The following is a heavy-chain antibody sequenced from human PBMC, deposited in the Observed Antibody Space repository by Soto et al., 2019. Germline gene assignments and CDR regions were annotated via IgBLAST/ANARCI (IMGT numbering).Heavy chain of an antibody. D-gene: IGHD3-10*02. V-gene: IGHV3-30*03. CDR1: GFIFSNNG. CDR3: TIVRVADSALDH. J-gene: IGHJ4*02. CDR2: MSYDGSDT. Sequence: RRLSCVGSGFIFSNNGMHWVRQTPGKGLEWVAFMSYDGSDTFYADSVKGRFTISRDNSKNTLFLHMSNLGPEDTAMYYCTIVRVADSALDHWGQGTLVTVSS.